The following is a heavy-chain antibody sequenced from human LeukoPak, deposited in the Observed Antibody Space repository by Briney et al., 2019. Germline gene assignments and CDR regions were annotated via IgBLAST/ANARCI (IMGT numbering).Heavy chain of an antibody. CDR2: INHSGST. D-gene: IGHD3-3*01. CDR1: GGSFSGYY. J-gene: IGHJ6*03. V-gene: IGHV4-34*01. Sequence: NPSKTLTLTCAVSGGSFSGYYWNWIRQPPGKGLEWIGEINHSGSTNYNPYLKNRVSISVDPSKNQFSLKLSSVTAADTAVYYCARTKYDFWSGYFMGKTYYYYYYYMDVWGKGTTVTVSS. CDR3: ARTKYDFWSGYFMGKTYYYYYYYMDV.